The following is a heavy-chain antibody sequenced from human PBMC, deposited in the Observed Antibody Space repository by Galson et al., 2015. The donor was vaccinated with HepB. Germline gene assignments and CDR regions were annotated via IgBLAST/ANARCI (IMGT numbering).Heavy chain of an antibody. D-gene: IGHD5-18*01. Sequence: SVKVSCKASGSTFTSYDINWVRQATGQGLEWMGWMNPNSGNTGYAQKFQGRVTMTRNTSISTAYMELSSLRSEDTAVYYCARGHGYSYGYPYYYYGMDVWGQGTTVTVSS. J-gene: IGHJ6*02. V-gene: IGHV1-8*01. CDR2: MNPNSGNT. CDR3: ARGHGYSYGYPYYYYGMDV. CDR1: GSTFTSYD.